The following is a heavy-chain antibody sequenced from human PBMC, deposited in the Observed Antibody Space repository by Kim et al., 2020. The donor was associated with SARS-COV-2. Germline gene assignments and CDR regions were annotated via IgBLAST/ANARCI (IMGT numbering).Heavy chain of an antibody. D-gene: IGHD2-21*01. Sequence: GGSLRLSCAASGFTFSSYAMSWVRQAPGKGLEWVSAISGSGGSTYYADSVKGRFTISRDNSKNTLYLQMNSLRAEDTAVYYCAKDMGVGISPRGDYAFDIWGQGTMVTVSS. CDR2: ISGSGGST. J-gene: IGHJ3*02. CDR3: AKDMGVGISPRGDYAFDI. V-gene: IGHV3-23*01. CDR1: GFTFSSYA.